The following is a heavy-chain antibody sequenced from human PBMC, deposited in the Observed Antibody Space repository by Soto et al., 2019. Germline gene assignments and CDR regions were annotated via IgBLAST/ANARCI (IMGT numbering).Heavy chain of an antibody. CDR2: MNPNSGNT. Sequence: ASVKVSCKASGYTFTSYDINWVRQATGQGLEWMGWMNPNSGNTGYAQKFQGRVTMTRDTSISTAYMELSSLRSEDTAVYYCARGNIAVVGFDASATWGHDTMVTLSS. V-gene: IGHV1-8*01. D-gene: IGHD6-19*01. CDR3: ARGNIAVVGFDASAT. J-gene: IGHJ1*01. CDR1: GYTFTSYD.